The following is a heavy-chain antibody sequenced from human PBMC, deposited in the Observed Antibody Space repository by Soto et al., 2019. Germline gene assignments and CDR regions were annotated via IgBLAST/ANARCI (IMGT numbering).Heavy chain of an antibody. J-gene: IGHJ4*02. CDR1: GFTFSSYG. D-gene: IGHD1-26*01. Sequence: QVQLVESGGGVVQPGRSLRLSCVASGFTFSSYGMHWVRQAPGKGLEWVAIISYDGSNTYYADSVKGRFTISRDNSKNTLYLQMNSLRAEDTSVDYCAKEGGLSGSYYISSAYYFADWGQGALVTVSS. CDR2: ISYDGSNT. CDR3: AKEGGLSGSYYISSAYYFAD. V-gene: IGHV3-30*18.